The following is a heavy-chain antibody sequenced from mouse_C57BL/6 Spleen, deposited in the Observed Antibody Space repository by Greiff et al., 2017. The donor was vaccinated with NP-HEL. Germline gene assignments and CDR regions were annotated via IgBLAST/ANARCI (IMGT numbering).Heavy chain of an antibody. J-gene: IGHJ2*01. CDR3: ARTPLLTGFDY. D-gene: IGHD4-1*01. Sequence: EVQLQQSGPVLVKPGASVKMSCKASGYTFTDYYMNWVKQSHGKSLEWIGVINPYNGGTSYNQKFKGKATLPVDKSSSTAYMELNSLTSEDSAVYYCARTPLLTGFDYWGQGTTLTVSS. V-gene: IGHV1-19*01. CDR1: GYTFTDYY. CDR2: INPYNGGT.